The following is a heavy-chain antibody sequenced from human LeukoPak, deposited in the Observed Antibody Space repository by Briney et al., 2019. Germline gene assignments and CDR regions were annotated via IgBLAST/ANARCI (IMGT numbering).Heavy chain of an antibody. CDR3: ARDYDCEDAGGFDY. D-gene: IGHD2-21*02. V-gene: IGHV3-30*04. CDR1: GFTFSSCA. CDR2: ISYDGSNK. J-gene: IGHJ4*02. Sequence: PGRSLRLSCVASGFTFSSCAIHWVRQAPGKGLEWVAVISYDGSNKYYADSVKGRFTISRDNSKNTLYLQMNSLRAEDTAVYYCARDYDCEDAGGFDYWGQGTLVTVSS.